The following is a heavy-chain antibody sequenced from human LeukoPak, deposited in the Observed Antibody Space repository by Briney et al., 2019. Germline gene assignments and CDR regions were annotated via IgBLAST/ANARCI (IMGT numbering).Heavy chain of an antibody. D-gene: IGHD3-22*01. Sequence: GESLQISCKGCEYSFTSYWIGWVRQLPGKGLEWMGIIYPGDSDTRYSPSFQGQVTISADKSISTAYLQWSSPKASDTAMYYCARTSGYYYSALGYWGQGTLVTVSS. J-gene: IGHJ4*02. CDR2: IYPGDSDT. CDR1: EYSFTSYW. V-gene: IGHV5-51*01. CDR3: ARTSGYYYSALGY.